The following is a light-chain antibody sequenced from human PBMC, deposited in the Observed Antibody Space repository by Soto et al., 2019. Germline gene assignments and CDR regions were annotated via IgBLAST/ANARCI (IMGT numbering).Light chain of an antibody. CDR1: QSISSY. Sequence: DIQMTQSPSSLSASVGDRVTITCRASQSISSYLNWYQQKPGKAPKVLIYAASSLQSGVPSRFSGSGSGTEFTLTISSLQPEDFATYYCQQLNSYPQVTFGQGTRLEIK. CDR3: QQLNSYPQVT. CDR2: AAS. V-gene: IGKV1-9*01. J-gene: IGKJ5*01.